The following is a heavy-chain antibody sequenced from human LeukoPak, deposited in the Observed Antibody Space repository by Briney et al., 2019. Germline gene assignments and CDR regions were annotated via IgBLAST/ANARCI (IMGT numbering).Heavy chain of an antibody. CDR2: IRYNATNK. Sequence: PGGSLRLSCAASGFTFSSYAMHWVRQAPGKGLEWVSFIRYNATNKYYADSVKGRFTISRDNSKNILYLQLNSLRPEDTAVYYCAITVTTTDYWGQGTLVTVSS. CDR3: AITVTTTDY. V-gene: IGHV3-30*04. CDR1: GFTFSSYA. J-gene: IGHJ4*02. D-gene: IGHD4-11*01.